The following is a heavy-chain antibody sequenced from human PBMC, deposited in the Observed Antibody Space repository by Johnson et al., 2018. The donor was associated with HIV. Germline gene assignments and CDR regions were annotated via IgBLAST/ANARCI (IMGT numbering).Heavy chain of an antibody. Sequence: QVQLVESGGGVVQPGRSLRLSCAASGFTFSSYAMHWVRQAPGKGLEWVAVISYDGTNKYYADSVKGRFTISRDNSKNTLYLQMTSLRAEDTAVYYCARPLGPPLWHDAFDGWGQGTMVTVSS. CDR3: ARPLGPPLWHDAFDG. V-gene: IGHV3-30-3*01. J-gene: IGHJ3*01. CDR2: ISYDGTNK. D-gene: IGHD3-16*01. CDR1: GFTFSSYA.